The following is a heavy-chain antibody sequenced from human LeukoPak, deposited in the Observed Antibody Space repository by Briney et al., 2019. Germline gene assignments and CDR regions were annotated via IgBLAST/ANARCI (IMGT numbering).Heavy chain of an antibody. D-gene: IGHD3-10*01. CDR3: ARTITMVRGVILYYYYYVDV. CDR1: GFSLSSFE. Sequence: GGSLRLSCAASGFSLSSFEMNWVRQAPGKGLEWVSYISSSGSTIYYADSVKGRFTISRDNAKNSLYLQMNGLRAEDTALYYCARTITMVRGVILYYYYYVDVWGKGTTVTVSS. J-gene: IGHJ6*03. CDR2: ISSSGSTI. V-gene: IGHV3-48*03.